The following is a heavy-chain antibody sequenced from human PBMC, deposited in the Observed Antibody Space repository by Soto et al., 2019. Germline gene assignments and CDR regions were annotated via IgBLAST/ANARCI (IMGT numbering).Heavy chain of an antibody. J-gene: IGHJ6*02. CDR1: GFTFSSYS. CDR3: GRGPIVGATEDGMDV. D-gene: IGHD1-26*01. Sequence: EVQLVESGGGLVKPGGSLRLSCAASGFTFSSYSMNWVRQAPGKGLEWVSSISSSSSYIYYADSVKGRFTISRDNAKNSLYLQMNSLRAEDTAVYYCGRGPIVGATEDGMDVWGQGTTVTVSS. V-gene: IGHV3-21*01. CDR2: ISSSSSYI.